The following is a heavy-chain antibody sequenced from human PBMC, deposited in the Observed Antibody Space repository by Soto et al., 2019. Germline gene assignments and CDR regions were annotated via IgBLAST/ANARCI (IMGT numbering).Heavy chain of an antibody. CDR2: IYSGGST. V-gene: IGHV3-66*01. D-gene: IGHD5-18*01. Sequence: GGSLRLSCATSGFTFSRYPMTWVRQAPGKGLEWVSVIYSGGSTYYADSVKGRFTISRDNSKNTLYLQMNSLRAEDTAVYYCARETDTAFDYWGQGTLVTVSS. J-gene: IGHJ4*02. CDR1: GFTFSRYP. CDR3: ARETDTAFDY.